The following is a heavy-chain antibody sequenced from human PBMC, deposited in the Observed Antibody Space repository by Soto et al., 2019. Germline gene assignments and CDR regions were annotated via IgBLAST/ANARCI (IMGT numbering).Heavy chain of an antibody. CDR3: ARGYCTATICDPWFDP. Sequence: LKISCQGSGYAFSSYWIAWVRQMPGKGLEWMGIIYPGDSDTRYSPSFQGQVTTSVDKSITTAYLQWSSLKASDTAMYYCARGYCTATICDPWFDPWGQGTLVTVYS. D-gene: IGHD2-8*02. V-gene: IGHV5-51*01. CDR2: IYPGDSDT. J-gene: IGHJ5*02. CDR1: GYAFSSYW.